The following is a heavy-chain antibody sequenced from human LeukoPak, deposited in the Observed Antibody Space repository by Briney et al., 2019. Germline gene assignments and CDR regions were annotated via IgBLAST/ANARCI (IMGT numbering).Heavy chain of an antibody. V-gene: IGHV3-30*18. J-gene: IGHJ4*02. CDR2: ISYDGSSQ. D-gene: IGHD5-18*01. CDR3: AKDVMYEGYSYGYTHY. CDR1: GFMFNSCG. Sequence: GRSLRLSCAASGFMFNSCGMHWVRQAPGKGLEWVALISYDGSSQFYADSVKGRFTISRDNSKNTLYLQMNSLRAEDTAVYYCAKDVMYEGYSYGYTHYWGQGTLVTVSS.